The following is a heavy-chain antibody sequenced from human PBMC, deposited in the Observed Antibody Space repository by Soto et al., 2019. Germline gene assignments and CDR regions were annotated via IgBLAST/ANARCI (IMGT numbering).Heavy chain of an antibody. CDR3: AREIYDSSGYYYGGLGS. D-gene: IGHD3-22*01. J-gene: IGHJ5*02. CDR2: INPSGGST. V-gene: IGHV1-46*01. Sequence: QVQLVQSGAEVKKPGASVKVSCKASGYTYTSYYMHWVRQAPGQGLEWMGIINPSGGSTSYAQKFQGRVTMTRDTSTSTVYMELSSLRSEDTAVYYCAREIYDSSGYYYGGLGSWGQGTLVTVSS. CDR1: GYTYTSYY.